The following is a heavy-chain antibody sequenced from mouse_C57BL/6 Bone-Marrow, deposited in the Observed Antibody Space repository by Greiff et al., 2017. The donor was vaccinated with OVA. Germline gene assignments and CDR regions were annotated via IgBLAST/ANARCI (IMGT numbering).Heavy chain of an antibody. CDR1: GFSLTSYG. Sequence: VKVVESGPGLVAPSQSLSITCTVSGFSLTSYGVDWVRQPPGKGLEWLGVIWGGGSTNYNSALMSRLSTSKDNSTSQVFLKMNSLQTDDTAMYYCAKRHEVTTGYFDVWGTGTTVTVSS. J-gene: IGHJ1*03. CDR3: AKRHEVTTGYFDV. D-gene: IGHD2-1*01. CDR2: IWGGGST. V-gene: IGHV2-9*01.